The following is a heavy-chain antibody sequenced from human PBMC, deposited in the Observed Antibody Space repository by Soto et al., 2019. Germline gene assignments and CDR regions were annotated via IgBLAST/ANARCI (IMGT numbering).Heavy chain of an antibody. V-gene: IGHV1-18*01. CDR3: VVTAHTCYSDY. CDR1: GYTFTSYG. Sequence: ASVKVSCKASGYTFTSYGISWVRQAPGQGLEWMGWISAYNGNTNYAQKLQGRVTMTTDTSTSTAYMELRSLRSDDTAVYYCVVTAHTCYSDYWGQGTLVTVSS. CDR2: ISAYNGNT. D-gene: IGHD2-15*01. J-gene: IGHJ4*02.